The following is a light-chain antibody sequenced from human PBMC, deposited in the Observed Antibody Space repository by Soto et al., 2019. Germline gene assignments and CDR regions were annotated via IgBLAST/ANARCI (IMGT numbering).Light chain of an antibody. V-gene: IGLV2-8*01. CDR1: SSDVGGYNY. Sequence: QSALTQPPSASGSPGQSVTISCTGTSSDVGGYNYVSWYQQHPGKAPKLIIYEVYKRPSGVPDRFSGSKSGNTAALTVSCLQAEDEADYYCSSYVGTNSYVFGTGTKVTVL. J-gene: IGLJ1*01. CDR2: EVY. CDR3: SSYVGTNSYV.